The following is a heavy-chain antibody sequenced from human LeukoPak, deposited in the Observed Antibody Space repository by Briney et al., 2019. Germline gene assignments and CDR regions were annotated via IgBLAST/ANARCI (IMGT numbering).Heavy chain of an antibody. D-gene: IGHD3-10*01. CDR3: ERNYGSGSYPYMGVDY. CDR2: ISSSSSYI. J-gene: IGHJ4*02. V-gene: IGHV3-21*01. CDR1: GFTFSSYS. Sequence: KPGGSLRLSCAASGFTFSSYSMNRVRQAPGKGLEWVSSISSSSSYIYYADSVKGRFTISRDNAKNSLYLQTNSLRAEDTAVYYRERNYGSGSYPYMGVDYWGQGTLVTVSS.